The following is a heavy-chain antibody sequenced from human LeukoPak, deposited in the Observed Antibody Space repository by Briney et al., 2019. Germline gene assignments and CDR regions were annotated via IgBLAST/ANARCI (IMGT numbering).Heavy chain of an antibody. Sequence: GGSLRLSCAASGFTFTSFGRSWVRKARGEGLEWVSTISGSGGSTYYADSVKGRFTISRDNSKNTLYLQLHTLRAEDTAVYYCAKASRFGYSYGPSEYFYYMDVWGKGTTVTISS. D-gene: IGHD5-18*01. CDR3: AKASRFGYSYGPSEYFYYMDV. J-gene: IGHJ6*03. CDR1: GFTFTSFG. V-gene: IGHV3-23*01. CDR2: ISGSGGST.